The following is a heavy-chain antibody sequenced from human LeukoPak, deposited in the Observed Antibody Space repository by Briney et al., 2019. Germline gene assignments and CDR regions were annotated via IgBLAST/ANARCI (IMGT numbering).Heavy chain of an antibody. J-gene: IGHJ3*02. D-gene: IGHD3-10*01. V-gene: IGHV3-7*01. CDR2: INQDGSEK. CDR3: ARSRVSRGDAFDI. CDR1: GFTFSSYW. Sequence: GGSLRLSCAGSGFTFSSYWMSWVRQAPGKGLEWVANINQDGSEKYYEDSVKGRFTISRGNAKNSLYLQMNSLRAEDTAVYYCARSRVSRGDAFDIWGQGTMVTVSS.